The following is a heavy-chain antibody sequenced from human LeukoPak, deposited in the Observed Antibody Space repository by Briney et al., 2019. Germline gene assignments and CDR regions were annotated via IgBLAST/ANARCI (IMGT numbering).Heavy chain of an antibody. V-gene: IGHV7-4-1*02. J-gene: IGHJ5*02. CDR1: GYIFTNNP. CDR3: ARGAHDYWSGYSINWFDL. Sequence: GASVKVSCKASGYIFTNNPMNWLRQAPGQGPEWVGYINTNIGMSSYARGFTGRFVFSLDTSVSTAYLQISSLKAEDTAVYYCARGAHDYWSGYSINWFDLWGQGTLVTVSS. D-gene: IGHD3-3*01. CDR2: INTNIGMS.